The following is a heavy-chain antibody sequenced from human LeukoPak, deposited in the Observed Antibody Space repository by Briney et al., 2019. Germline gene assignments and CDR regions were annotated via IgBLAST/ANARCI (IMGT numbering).Heavy chain of an antibody. Sequence: SETPSLTCTVSGGSISSYYWSWIRQPPGKGLKWIGYIYYSGSTNYNPSLKSRVTISVDTSKNQFSLKLSSVTAADTAVYYCASTRIYYXXXSXXXFWLDPWGKGTLVX. CDR3: ASTRIYYXXXSXXXFWLDP. CDR1: GGSISSYY. J-gene: IGHJ5*02. D-gene: IGHD3-22*01. V-gene: IGHV4-59*01. CDR2: IYYSGST.